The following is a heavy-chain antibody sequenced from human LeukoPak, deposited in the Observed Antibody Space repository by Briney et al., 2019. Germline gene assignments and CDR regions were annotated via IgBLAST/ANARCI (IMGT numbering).Heavy chain of an antibody. CDR1: GFTFSSYS. CDR3: ARVKQPAYYDFWSGYLDY. J-gene: IGHJ4*02. D-gene: IGHD3-3*01. V-gene: IGHV3-21*01. CDR2: ISSSSYI. Sequence: PGGSLGLSCAASGFTFSSYSMNWVRQAPGKGLEWVSSISSSSYIYYADSVKGRFTISRDNAKNSLYLQMNSLRAEDTAVYYCARVKQPAYYDFWSGYLDYWGQETLVTVSS.